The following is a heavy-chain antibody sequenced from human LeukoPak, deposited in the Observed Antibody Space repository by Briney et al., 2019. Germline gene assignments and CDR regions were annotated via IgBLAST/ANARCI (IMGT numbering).Heavy chain of an antibody. V-gene: IGHV4-59*01. J-gene: IGHJ6*03. D-gene: IGHD6-13*01. Sequence: SETLSLTCTVSGGSISSYYWSWIRQPPGKGLEWIGYIYYSGSTNYNPSLKSRVTISEDTSNNQFSLKLSSVTAADMAVYYCAGGIAAAGRVSYYYYMDVWGKGTTVTVSS. CDR3: AGGIAAAGRVSYYYYMDV. CDR1: GGSISSYY. CDR2: IYYSGST.